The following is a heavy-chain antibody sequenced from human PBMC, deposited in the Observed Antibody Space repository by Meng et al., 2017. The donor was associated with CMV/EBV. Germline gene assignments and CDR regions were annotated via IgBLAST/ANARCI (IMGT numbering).Heavy chain of an antibody. D-gene: IGHD3-3*01. CDR1: GGSFSGYY. Sequence: GSLRLSCAVHGGSFSGYYWSWIRQPPGKGLEWIGEINHSGSTNYNPSLKSRVTISVDTSKNQFSLKLSSVTAADTAVYYCARVFPRRSDYYYYYYGMDVWGQGTTVTVSS. CDR2: INHSGST. V-gene: IGHV4-34*01. J-gene: IGHJ6*02. CDR3: ARVFPRRSDYYYYYYGMDV.